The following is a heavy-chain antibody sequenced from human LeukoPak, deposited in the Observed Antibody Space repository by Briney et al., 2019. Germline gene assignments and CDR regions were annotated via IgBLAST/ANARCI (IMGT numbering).Heavy chain of an antibody. CDR2: IYTSGST. CDR1: GGSISSGSYY. Sequence: SETLSLTCTVSGGSISSGSYYWSWIRQPAGKGLEWIGRIYTSGSTNYNPSLKSRVTISVDTSKNQFSLKLSSVTAADTAVYYCARARSHYYDSSGYSIDYWGQGTLVTVSS. CDR3: ARARSHYYDSSGYSIDY. V-gene: IGHV4-61*02. D-gene: IGHD3-22*01. J-gene: IGHJ4*02.